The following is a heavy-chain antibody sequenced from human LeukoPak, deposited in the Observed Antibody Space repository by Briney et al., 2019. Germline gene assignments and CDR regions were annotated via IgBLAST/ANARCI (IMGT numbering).Heavy chain of an antibody. CDR2: FDPEDGET. J-gene: IGHJ3*02. V-gene: IGHV1-24*01. Sequence: ASVKVSCKVSGYTLTELSMHWVRQAPGKGLEWMGGFDPEDGETIYAQKFQGRVTMTEDTSTDTAYMELSSLRSEDTAVYYCATQGSRHCSSTNCYIFDAFDIWGQGTMVTVSS. D-gene: IGHD2-2*02. CDR3: ATQGSRHCSSTNCYIFDAFDI. CDR1: GYTLTELS.